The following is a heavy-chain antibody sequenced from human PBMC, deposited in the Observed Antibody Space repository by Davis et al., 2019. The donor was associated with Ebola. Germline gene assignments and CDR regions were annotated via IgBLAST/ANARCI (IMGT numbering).Heavy chain of an antibody. D-gene: IGHD4-17*01. CDR2: ISYDGSNK. J-gene: IGHJ4*02. CDR1: GFTFSSYG. V-gene: IGHV3-30*18. Sequence: GGSLRLSCAASGFTFSSYGMHWVRQAPGKGLEWVAVISYDGSNKYYADSVKGRFTISRDNSKNTLYLQMNSLRAEDTAVYYCAKDRSRLPVTTFDYWGQGTLVTVSS. CDR3: AKDRSRLPVTTFDY.